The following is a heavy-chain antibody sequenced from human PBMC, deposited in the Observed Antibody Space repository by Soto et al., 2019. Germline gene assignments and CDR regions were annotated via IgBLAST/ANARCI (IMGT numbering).Heavy chain of an antibody. Sequence: EGALRLSCVASGFTFRTYTIAWVRQPPGKGLEWVSSISGSGGSTYYADSVKGRFTISRDNSKNTVYLQMNSLRAEDTAVYYCAKDHGMDVWGQGATVTVSS. CDR2: ISGSGGST. J-gene: IGHJ6*02. CDR3: AKDHGMDV. V-gene: IGHV3-23*01. CDR1: GFTFRTYT.